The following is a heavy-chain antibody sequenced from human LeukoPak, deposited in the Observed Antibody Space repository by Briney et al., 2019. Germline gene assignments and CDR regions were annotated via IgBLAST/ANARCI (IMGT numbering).Heavy chain of an antibody. Sequence: GGALRLSCSSSGFPFADYAMQWVRQAPAKGLEWVSLIRGYDGSTYYADSVKGRFTISRDNSKSSLYLQMSSLRTEDTALYYCAKAPGFCSTTSCPGDYWGQGTLVTVSS. V-gene: IGHV3-43*02. CDR3: AKAPGFCSTTSCPGDY. CDR1: GFPFADYA. D-gene: IGHD2-2*01. J-gene: IGHJ4*02. CDR2: IRGYDGST.